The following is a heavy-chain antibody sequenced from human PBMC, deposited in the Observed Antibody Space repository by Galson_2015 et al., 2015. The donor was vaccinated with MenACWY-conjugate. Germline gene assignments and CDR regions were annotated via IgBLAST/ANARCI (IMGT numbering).Heavy chain of an antibody. CDR3: ARWLPGTFDAFDM. D-gene: IGHD5-12*01. V-gene: IGHV1-18*01. J-gene: IGHJ3*02. CDR1: GYTFTSYG. Sequence: SVKVSCKAPGYTFTSYGITWVRQAPGQGLEWMGWISAYNGNTNYAQKLQGRVTMTTDTSTSTAYMELRSLRSDDTAVYYCARWLPGTFDAFDMWGQGTMVTVSS. CDR2: ISAYNGNT.